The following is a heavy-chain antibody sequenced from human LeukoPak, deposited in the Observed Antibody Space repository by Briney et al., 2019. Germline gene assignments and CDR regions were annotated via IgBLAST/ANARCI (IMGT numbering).Heavy chain of an antibody. J-gene: IGHJ4*02. CDR2: ISSSSSYI. CDR3: ARDLRSYYYGSGSSMTPDY. V-gene: IGHV3-21*01. CDR1: GFTFSSYS. D-gene: IGHD3-10*01. Sequence: GGSLRLSCAASGFTFSSYSMNWVRQAPGKGLEWVSSISSSSSYIYYADSVKGRFTISRDNAKNSLYLQMNSLRAEDTAVYYCARDLRSYYYGSGSSMTPDYWGQGTLVTVSP.